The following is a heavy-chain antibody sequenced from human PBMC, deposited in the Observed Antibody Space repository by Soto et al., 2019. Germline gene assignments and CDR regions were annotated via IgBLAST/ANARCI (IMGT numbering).Heavy chain of an antibody. CDR1: GGSIRGSY. CDR2: ISYTGSA. Sequence: PSETLSLTCSVSGGSIRGSYCSWIRQPPEKGLEWIASISYTGSATHNPSLKSRVSVSVDTTENQCSLKLTSVTAEDTATYYCATGGGWLQNSNLRGLYFDYWGQGALVTVSS. D-gene: IGHD6-19*01. CDR3: ATGGGWLQNSNLRGLYFDY. J-gene: IGHJ4*02. V-gene: IGHV4-59*01.